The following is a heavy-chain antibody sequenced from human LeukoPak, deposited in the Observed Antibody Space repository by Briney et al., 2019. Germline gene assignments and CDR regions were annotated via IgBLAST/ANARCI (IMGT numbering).Heavy chain of an antibody. V-gene: IGHV3-23*01. CDR1: GFTFSSYA. D-gene: IGHD1-7*01. J-gene: IGHJ3*02. CDR3: AKSESTGTTSPLDDAFDI. Sequence: GESLRLSCAASGFTFSSYAVSWVRQAPGKGLEWVSAISGSGGSTYYADSVKGRFTISRDNSKNTLYLQMNSLRAEDTAVYYCAKSESTGTTSPLDDAFDIWGQGTMVTVSS. CDR2: ISGSGGST.